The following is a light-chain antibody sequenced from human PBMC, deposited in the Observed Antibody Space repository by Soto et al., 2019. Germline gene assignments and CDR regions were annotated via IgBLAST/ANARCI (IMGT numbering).Light chain of an antibody. CDR1: SDDIGPYDY. Sequence: QSVLTQPASVSGSPGQSITISCTGTSDDIGPYDYVSWYQQHPGKSPKLIIYAVNNRHGISNRVSGSKSGDTASPTISGLQAEDESDYYWSSYTSRSSTPLMVFGGGTELTVL. CDR3: SSYTSRSSTPLMV. V-gene: IGLV2-14*01. J-gene: IGLJ2*01. CDR2: AVN.